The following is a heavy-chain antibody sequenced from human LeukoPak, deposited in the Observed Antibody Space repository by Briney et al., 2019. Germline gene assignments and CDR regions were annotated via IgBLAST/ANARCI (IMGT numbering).Heavy chain of an antibody. CDR1: GFTFSDYY. Sequence: PGGSLRLSCAASGFTFSDYYMSWIRQAPGKGLEWVSYISGSGSTIHYADSVKGRFTISRDNARNSLYLQMNSLRAEDTAVYYCASAGYLITFGGVIRWGQGSLVTVSS. D-gene: IGHD3-16*02. CDR3: ASAGYLITFGGVIR. V-gene: IGHV3-11*01. J-gene: IGHJ4*02. CDR2: ISGSGSTI.